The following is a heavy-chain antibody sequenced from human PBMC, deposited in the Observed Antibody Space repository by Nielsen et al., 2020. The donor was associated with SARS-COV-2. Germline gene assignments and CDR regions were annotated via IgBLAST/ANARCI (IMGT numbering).Heavy chain of an antibody. CDR2: MNPNSGNT. CDR3: ARGQYCSSTSCYLTLSYYYYGMDV. J-gene: IGHJ6*02. D-gene: IGHD2-2*01. CDR1: GYNFTSYD. Sequence: ASVKVSCKASGYNFTSYDINWVRQATGQGLEWMGWMNPNSGNTGNAQKFQGRVTMTRNTSIRTAYMELSSLRSEDTAVYYCARGQYCSSTSCYLTLSYYYYGMDVWGQGTTVTVSS. V-gene: IGHV1-8*01.